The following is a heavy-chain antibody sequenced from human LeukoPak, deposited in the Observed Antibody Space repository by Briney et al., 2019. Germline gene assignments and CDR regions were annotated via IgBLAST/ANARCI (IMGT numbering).Heavy chain of an antibody. CDR1: GASSSDHY. CDR2: IYHSGTT. V-gene: IGHV4-59*11. J-gene: IGHJ3*02. CDR3: ARAQWGGSVAFDI. Sequence: PSETLSLTCTVSGASSSDHYWNWIRQPPGKGLEWIGYIYHSGTTTYNPSLKSRVTMSIDAPQTQFSLKLSSLTAADTAVYYCARAQWGGSVAFDIWGQGTMVTVSS. D-gene: IGHD3-3*01.